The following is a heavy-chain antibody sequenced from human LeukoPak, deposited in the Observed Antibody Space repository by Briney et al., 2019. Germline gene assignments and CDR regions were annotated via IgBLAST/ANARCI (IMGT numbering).Heavy chain of an antibody. CDR3: ARERSTVTRGSYYYYYMDV. CDR2: IYYSGST. Sequence: SETLSLTCTVSGGSISSSSYYWGWIRQPPGKGLEWIGSIYYSGSTYYNPSLKSRVTISVDTSKNQFSLKLSSVTAADTAVYYCARERSTVTRGSYYYYYMDVWGKGTTVTVSS. V-gene: IGHV4-39*01. J-gene: IGHJ6*03. CDR1: GGSISSSSYY. D-gene: IGHD4-11*01.